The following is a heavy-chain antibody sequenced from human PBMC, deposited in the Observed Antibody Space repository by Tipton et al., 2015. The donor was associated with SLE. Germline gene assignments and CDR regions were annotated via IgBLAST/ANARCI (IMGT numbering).Heavy chain of an antibody. V-gene: IGHV4-59*01. CDR1: GGSISSYF. CDR2: IYYSGST. CDR3: ARKVCGRSSSSNCYGAFDI. J-gene: IGHJ3*02. Sequence: LRLSCTVSGGSISSYFWSWIRQPPGRGLEWIGYIYYSGSTNYNPSLKSRVTISVDPSKNQFSLKLSSVTAADTAVYYCARKVCGRSSSSNCYGAFDIWGQGTMVTVSS. D-gene: IGHD2-2*01.